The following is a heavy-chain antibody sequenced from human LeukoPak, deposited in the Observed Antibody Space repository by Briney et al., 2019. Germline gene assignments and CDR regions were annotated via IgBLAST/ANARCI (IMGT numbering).Heavy chain of an antibody. CDR2: IYTSGST. D-gene: IGHD3-10*01. CDR1: GGSISSYY. V-gene: IGHV4-4*07. Sequence: PSETLSLTCTVSGGSISSYYWSWIRQPAGKGLEWIGRIYTSGSTNYNPSLKSRVTMSVDTSKNQFSLKLSSVTAADTAVYYCAREGYYGSGSTYYFDYWGQGTLVTVSS. CDR3: AREGYYGSGSTYYFDY. J-gene: IGHJ4*02.